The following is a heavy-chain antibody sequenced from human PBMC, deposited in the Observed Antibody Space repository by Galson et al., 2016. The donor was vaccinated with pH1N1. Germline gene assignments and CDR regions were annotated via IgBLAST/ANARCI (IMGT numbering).Heavy chain of an antibody. Sequence: SLRLSCAASGFNFNVYGIHWVRQAPGKGLEWVAVISYDERSRFYADSVRGRFTVSRDNSKNTIYLRMSSLRIDDTAVYYCAKTRIPVAEDEAFDIWGQGTLVTVSS. J-gene: IGHJ3*02. CDR3: AKTRIPVAEDEAFDI. D-gene: IGHD6-19*01. CDR2: ISYDERSR. V-gene: IGHV3-30*18. CDR1: GFNFNVYG.